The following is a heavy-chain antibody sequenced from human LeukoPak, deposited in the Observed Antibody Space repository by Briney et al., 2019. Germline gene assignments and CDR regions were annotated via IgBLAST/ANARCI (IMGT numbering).Heavy chain of an antibody. V-gene: IGHV3-21*01. Sequence: GGSLRLSCAASGFIFSTYSMNWVRQAPGKGLEWASSITSSSSYIYYADSVKGRFTISRDNAKNSLYLQMNSLRAEDTAVYYCATDLIHYYGSGAKTWGQGTLVTVSS. D-gene: IGHD3-10*01. CDR2: ITSSSSYI. J-gene: IGHJ5*02. CDR1: GFIFSTYS. CDR3: ATDLIHYYGSGAKT.